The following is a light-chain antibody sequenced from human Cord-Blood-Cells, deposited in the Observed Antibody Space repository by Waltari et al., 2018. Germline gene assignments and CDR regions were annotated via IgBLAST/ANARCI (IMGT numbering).Light chain of an antibody. CDR3: SSYTSSSTVV. CDR2: DVS. J-gene: IGLJ2*01. V-gene: IGLV2-14*01. CDR1: SSDVGGCNY. Sequence: SALPQPAPVSGSPGQPTTIPCPGPSSDVGGCNYFPWYQQHPGKAPKLMIYDVSNRPSGVSNRFSGSKSGNTASLTISGLQAEDEADYYCSSYTSSSTVVFGGGTKLTVL.